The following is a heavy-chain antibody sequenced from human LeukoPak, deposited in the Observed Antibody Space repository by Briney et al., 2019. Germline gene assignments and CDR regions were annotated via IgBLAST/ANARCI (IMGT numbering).Heavy chain of an antibody. CDR2: IWYDGSNK. J-gene: IGHJ4*02. V-gene: IGHV3-33*01. CDR1: GFTFSSYG. CDR3: AREGRQLARGGFDY. Sequence: GGSLRLSCAASGFTFSSYGMHWVRQAPGKGLEWVAVIWYDGSNKYYADSVKGRFTISRDNSKNTLYLQMNSLRAEDTAVYYCAREGRQLARGGFDYWGQGTLVTVSS. D-gene: IGHD6-13*01.